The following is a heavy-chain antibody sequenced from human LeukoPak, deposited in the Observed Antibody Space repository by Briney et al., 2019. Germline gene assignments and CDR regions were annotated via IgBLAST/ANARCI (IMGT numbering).Heavy chain of an antibody. Sequence: PSETLSLTCAVSGGSFSGYYWSWIRQAPGKGLEWIWEINHSGSTNYNPSLKSRVTISVDTSKNQFSLKLSSVTAADTAVYYCARGRKQVRFDPWGQGTLVTVSS. CDR2: INHSGST. CDR1: GGSFSGYY. V-gene: IGHV4-34*01. CDR3: ARGRKQVRFDP. J-gene: IGHJ5*02.